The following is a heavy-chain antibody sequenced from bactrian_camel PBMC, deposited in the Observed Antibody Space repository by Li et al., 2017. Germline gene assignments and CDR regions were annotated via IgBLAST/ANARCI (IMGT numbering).Heavy chain of an antibody. CDR2: IYTSANST. CDR3: GRVEYSSLTY. V-gene: IGHV3-2*01. CDR1: GFAFEKYY. Sequence: HVQLVESGGGLVQPGGSLRLSCAASGFAFEKYYMTWVRQAPGKGLEWESSIYTSANSTYYADSVKGRFTISRDNAKNTLCLQLNSLKTEDTAMYYCGRVEYSSLTYWGQGTQVTVS. D-gene: IGHD6*01. J-gene: IGHJ4*01.